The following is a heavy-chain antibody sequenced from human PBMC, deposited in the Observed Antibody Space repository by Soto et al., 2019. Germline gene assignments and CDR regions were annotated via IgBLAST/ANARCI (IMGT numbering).Heavy chain of an antibody. CDR1: GFTFSSYA. CDR3: ARDSEGIAVAGTFDY. V-gene: IGHV3-30-3*01. CDR2: ISYDGSNK. D-gene: IGHD6-19*01. J-gene: IGHJ4*02. Sequence: QVQLVESGGGVVQPGRSLRLSCAASGFTFSSYAMHWVRQAPGKGLEWVAVISYDGSNKYYADSVKGRFTISRDNSKNPLYLQMNSLRAEDTAVYYCARDSEGIAVAGTFDYWGQGTLVTVSS.